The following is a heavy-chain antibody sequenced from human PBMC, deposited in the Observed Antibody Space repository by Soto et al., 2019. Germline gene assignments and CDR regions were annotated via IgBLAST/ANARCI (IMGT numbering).Heavy chain of an antibody. V-gene: IGHV4-39*01. CDR1: GGSISSNSYY. Sequence: QLQLQESGPGLVKPSETLSLTCTVSGGSISSNSYYWGWIRQPPGKGLEWIGSIYYSGSTNYNPSLKSRVTISVDTAKTQCALRLSSVTAADTAVYYCARQSDFYGLDVWGQGTTVTVSS. CDR3: ARQSDFYGLDV. J-gene: IGHJ6*02. CDR2: IYYSGST.